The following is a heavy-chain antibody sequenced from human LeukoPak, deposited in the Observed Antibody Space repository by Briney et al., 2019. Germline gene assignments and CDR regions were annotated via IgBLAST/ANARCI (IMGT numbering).Heavy chain of an antibody. CDR1: GFTFSSYS. D-gene: IGHD4-17*01. CDR3: ARDHVYGGYEGDY. Sequence: PGGSLRLSCAASGFTFSSYSMNWVRQAPGKGLEWISSISSSSSYIYYADSVKGRFTISRDNAKNSLYLQMNSLRAEDTAVYYCARDHVYGGYEGDYWGQGTLVTVSS. V-gene: IGHV3-21*01. J-gene: IGHJ4*02. CDR2: ISSSSSYI.